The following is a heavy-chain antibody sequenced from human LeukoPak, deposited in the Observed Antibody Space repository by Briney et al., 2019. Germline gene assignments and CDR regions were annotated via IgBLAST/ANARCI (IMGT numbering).Heavy chain of an antibody. D-gene: IGHD4-23*01. J-gene: IGHJ4*02. CDR2: IIPIFGTA. CDR3: ARYIPGGNSGYFDY. CDR1: GGTFSSYA. V-gene: IGHV1-69*05. Sequence: SVKVSCKASGGTFSSYAISWVRQAPGQGLEWMGGIIPIFGTANYAQKFQGRVTITTDESTSTAYMELSSLRSEDTAVYYCARYIPGGNSGYFDYWGQGTLVTVSS.